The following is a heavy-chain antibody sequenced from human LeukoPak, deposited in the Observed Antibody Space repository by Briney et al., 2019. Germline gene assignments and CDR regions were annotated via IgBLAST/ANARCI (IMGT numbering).Heavy chain of an antibody. J-gene: IGHJ6*02. CDR2: ISSNGGST. Sequence: GGSLRLSCAASGFTFSSCAMHWVRQAPGKGLEYVSAISSNGGSTYYANSVKGRFTISRDNSKNTLYLQMGSLRAEDMAVYYCARGGEEWELPGRYYYYYGMDVWGQGTTVTVSS. D-gene: IGHD1-26*01. CDR1: GFTFSSCA. V-gene: IGHV3-64*01. CDR3: ARGGEEWELPGRYYYYYGMDV.